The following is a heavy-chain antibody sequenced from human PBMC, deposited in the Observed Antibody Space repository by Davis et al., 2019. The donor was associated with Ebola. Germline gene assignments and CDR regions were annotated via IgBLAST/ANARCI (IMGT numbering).Heavy chain of an antibody. CDR2: IYYSGST. CDR1: GGSISSYY. Sequence: PSETLSLTCTVSGGSISSYYWSWIRQPPGKGLEWIGYIYYSGSTNYNPSLKSRVTISVDKSKNQFSLKLSSVTAADTAVYYCARESIAAAGAEAFDIWGQGTMVTVSS. CDR3: ARESIAAAGAEAFDI. D-gene: IGHD6-13*01. V-gene: IGHV4-59*12. J-gene: IGHJ3*02.